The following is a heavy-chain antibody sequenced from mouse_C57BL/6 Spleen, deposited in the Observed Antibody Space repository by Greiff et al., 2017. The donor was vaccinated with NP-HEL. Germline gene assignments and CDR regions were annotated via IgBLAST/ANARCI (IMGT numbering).Heavy chain of an antibody. CDR1: GYSITSGYY. D-gene: IGHD4-1*01. V-gene: IGHV3-6*01. CDR2: ISYDGSN. J-gene: IGHJ2*01. Sequence: EVQLMESGPGLVKPSQSLSLTCSVTGYSITSGYYWNWIRQFPGNKLEWMGYISYDGSNNYNPSLKNRISITRDTSKNQFFLKLNSVTTEDTATYYCARGLPKLGVDYWGQGTTLTVSS. CDR3: ARGLPKLGVDY.